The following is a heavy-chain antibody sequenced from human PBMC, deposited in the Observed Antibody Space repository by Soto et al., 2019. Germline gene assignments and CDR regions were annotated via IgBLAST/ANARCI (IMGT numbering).Heavy chain of an antibody. CDR2: IWYDGSNK. CDR3: ARGNGGFVLVPAAIEFDY. J-gene: IGHJ4*02. CDR1: GFTFSSYV. Sequence: GGSLRLSCAASGFTFSSYVMHWVRQAPGKGLEWVAVIWYDGSNKYYADSVKGRFTISRDNAKNSLYLQMNSLRAEDTAVYYCARGNGGFVLVPAAIEFDYWGQGTLVTVSS. V-gene: IGHV3-33*01. D-gene: IGHD2-2*01.